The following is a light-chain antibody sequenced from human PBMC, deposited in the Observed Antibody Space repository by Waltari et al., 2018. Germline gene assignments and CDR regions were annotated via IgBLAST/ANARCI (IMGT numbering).Light chain of an antibody. CDR3: SSYAGSSKGV. CDR2: AVS. CDR1: SSDVGNYKR. Sequence: QSALTQPASVSGSPGQSITISCTGTSSDVGNYKRVSWYQQHPGKAPKLMIYAVSKRPSGVSDRFSGSNAGDMASLTISCLQPEDEAEYFCSSYAGSSKGVFGGGTKVTVL. J-gene: IGLJ2*01. V-gene: IGLV2-23*02.